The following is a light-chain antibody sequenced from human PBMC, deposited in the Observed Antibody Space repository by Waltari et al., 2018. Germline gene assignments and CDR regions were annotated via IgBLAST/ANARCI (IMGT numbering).Light chain of an antibody. V-gene: IGKV1D-12*01. Sequence: DIQMTQSPSAVSASVGDRVSITCRASQGISSWLAWYQQKPGKAPNLLISAASSLQSVVPSRFSGSGSGTDFTLTISSLQPEDFATYYCLQTNSLPFTFGGGTNVEIK. J-gene: IGKJ4*01. CDR2: AAS. CDR1: QGISSW. CDR3: LQTNSLPFT.